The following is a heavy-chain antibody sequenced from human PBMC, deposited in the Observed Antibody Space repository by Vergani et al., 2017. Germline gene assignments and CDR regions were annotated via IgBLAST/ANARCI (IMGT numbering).Heavy chain of an antibody. CDR3: ATQDGPSQFDSRADFDP. CDR2: IYYTGST. V-gene: IGHV4-39*01. J-gene: IGHJ5*02. CDR1: GGSISSRSYY. D-gene: IGHD6-25*01. Sequence: QLQLQESGPGLVKPSETLSLTCTVSGGSISSRSYYWGWIRQPPGKGLEWIGSIYYTGSTYYNPSLKSRVTISVDTSKNQFSLKLSSVTAADTAVYYCATQDGPSQFDSRADFDPWGQGTLVTVSS.